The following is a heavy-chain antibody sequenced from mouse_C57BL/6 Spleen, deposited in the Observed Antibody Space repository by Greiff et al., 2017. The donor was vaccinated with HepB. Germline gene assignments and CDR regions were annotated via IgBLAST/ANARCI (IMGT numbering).Heavy chain of an antibody. V-gene: IGHV5-9-1*02. CDR2: ISSGGDYI. CDR1: GFTFSSYA. CDR3: TRGDDYDNAMDY. D-gene: IGHD2-4*01. J-gene: IGHJ4*01. Sequence: EVKLMESGEGLVKPGGSLKLSCAASGFTFSSYAMSWVRQTPEKRLEWVAYISSGGDYIYYADTVKGRFTISRDNARNTLYLQMSSLKSEDTAMYYCTRGDDYDNAMDYWGQGTSVTVSS.